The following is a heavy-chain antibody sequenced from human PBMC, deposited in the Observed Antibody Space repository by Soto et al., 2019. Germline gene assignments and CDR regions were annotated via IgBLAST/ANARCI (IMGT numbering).Heavy chain of an antibody. D-gene: IGHD7-27*01. CDR3: ARVGTPMDY. V-gene: IGHV1-18*01. CDR2: ISAYNGNT. J-gene: IGHJ4*02. Sequence: QVQLVQSGAEVKKPGASVKVSCKASGYTFTNFGISWVRQAPGQGLEWMGWISAYNGNTNYAQKFQGRVTMTTDTSTSTVYMEVRSMRFDDTAVYYCARVGTPMDYWGQGTLVTVSS. CDR1: GYTFTNFG.